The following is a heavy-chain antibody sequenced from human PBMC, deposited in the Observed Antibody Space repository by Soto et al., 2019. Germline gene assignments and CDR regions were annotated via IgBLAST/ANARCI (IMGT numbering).Heavy chain of an antibody. V-gene: IGHV4-4*07. CDR3: ARDGARGGWKYSSSWWNWFDP. J-gene: IGHJ5*02. CDR1: GGSISSYY. D-gene: IGHD6-13*01. CDR2: IYTSGST. Sequence: QVQLQESGPGLEKPSETLSLTCTVSGGSISSYYWSWIRQPAGKGLEWIGRIYTSGSTNYNPYLKSRVIMSVDTSKNQFSLKLSSVTAADTAVYYCARDGARGGWKYSSSWWNWFDPWGQGTLVTVST.